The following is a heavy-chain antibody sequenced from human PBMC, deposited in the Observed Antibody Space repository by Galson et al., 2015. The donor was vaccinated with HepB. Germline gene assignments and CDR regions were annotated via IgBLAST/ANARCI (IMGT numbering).Heavy chain of an antibody. CDR1: GFTFSSYA. CDR3: ARVRVVVPAAYYYYYYGMDV. D-gene: IGHD2-2*01. J-gene: IGHJ6*02. V-gene: IGHV3-23*01. Sequence: SLRLSCAASGFTFSSYAMSWVRQAPGKGLEWVSAISGSGGSTYYADSVKGRLTISRDNSKNTLYLQMNSLRAEDTAVYYCARVRVVVPAAYYYYYYGMDVWGQGTTVTVSS. CDR2: ISGSGGST.